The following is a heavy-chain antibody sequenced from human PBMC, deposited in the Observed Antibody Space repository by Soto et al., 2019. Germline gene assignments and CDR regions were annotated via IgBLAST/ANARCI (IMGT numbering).Heavy chain of an antibody. CDR3: ARESRYSYGLFDY. D-gene: IGHD5-18*01. V-gene: IGHV4-30-4*01. Sequence: TLSLTCTVSGGSISSGDYYWSWIRQPPGKGLEWIGYIYYSGSTYYNPSLKSRVTISVDTSKNQFSLKLSSVTAADTAVYYCARESRYSYGLFDYWGQGTLVTVSS. J-gene: IGHJ4*02. CDR1: GGSISSGDYY. CDR2: IYYSGST.